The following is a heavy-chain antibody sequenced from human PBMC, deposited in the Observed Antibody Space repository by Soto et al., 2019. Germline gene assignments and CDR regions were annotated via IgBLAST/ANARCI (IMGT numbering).Heavy chain of an antibody. CDR2: ISAGGDGT. Sequence: EVQLLESGGGLVQPGGSLRLSCAASGLTLSSYVMGWVRQAPGKGLQWVSGISAGGDGTYYADSVKGRFTISRDNSRNTLYLQMNSLRAEDTAVYYCARGFGGLAQQLVQGGGAFDIWGQGTMVTVSS. V-gene: IGHV3-23*01. J-gene: IGHJ3*02. D-gene: IGHD6-13*01. CDR1: GLTLSSYV. CDR3: ARGFGGLAQQLVQGGGAFDI.